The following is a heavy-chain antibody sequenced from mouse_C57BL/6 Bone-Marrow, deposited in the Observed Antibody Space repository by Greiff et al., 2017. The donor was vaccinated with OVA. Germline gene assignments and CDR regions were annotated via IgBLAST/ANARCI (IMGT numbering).Heavy chain of an antibody. CDR3: AGGDMDYEAWYAY. Sequence: QVQLQQSGAELVRPGTSVKVSCKASGYAFTNYLIEWVKQRPGQGLEWIGVINPGSGGTNYNEKFKGKATLTADKSSNTADMQLSSLTSEDYAVEFCAGGDMDYEAWYAYWGQGTLVTVSA. CDR2: INPGSGGT. J-gene: IGHJ3*01. D-gene: IGHD2-4*01. CDR1: GYAFTNYL. V-gene: IGHV1-54*01.